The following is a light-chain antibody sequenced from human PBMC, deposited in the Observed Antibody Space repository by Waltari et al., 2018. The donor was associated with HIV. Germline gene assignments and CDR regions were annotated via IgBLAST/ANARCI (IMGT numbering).Light chain of an antibody. CDR1: TSVIGLFDS. V-gene: IGLV2-14*01. J-gene: IGLJ2*01. Sequence: QSALTQPASVSGSPGQSITTSCAGTTSVIGLFDSVSWYQQHPGRAPQLMIFGVYSRPSGVSSRFSGSKSGNTASLTISGLQAEDEANYYCCSYTAIHTLIFGGGTKLTVL. CDR2: GVY. CDR3: CSYTAIHTLI.